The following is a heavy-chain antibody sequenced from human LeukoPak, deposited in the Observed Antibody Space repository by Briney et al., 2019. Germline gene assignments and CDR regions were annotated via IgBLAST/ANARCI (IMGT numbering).Heavy chain of an antibody. CDR1: GFTFRTYG. J-gene: IGHJ4*02. CDR3: AKGRSGWWSPLDY. CDR2: IRYDGSNK. D-gene: IGHD6-19*01. V-gene: IGHV3-30*02. Sequence: GGSLRLSCAASGFTFRTYGMHWVRQAPGKGLEWVAFIRYDGSNKYYADSVKGRFTISRDNSKNTLYLQMNSLRAEDTAVYYCAKGRSGWWSPLDYWGQGTLVTVSS.